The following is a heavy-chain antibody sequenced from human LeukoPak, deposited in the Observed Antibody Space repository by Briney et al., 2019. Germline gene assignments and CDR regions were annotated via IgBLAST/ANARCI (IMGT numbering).Heavy chain of an antibody. D-gene: IGHD3-9*01. CDR1: GFTFSSYS. Sequence: GGSLRLSCAASGFTFSSYSMNWVRQAPGKGLEWVSSISSSSSYIYYADSVKGRFTISRDNAKNSLYLQMNSLRGEDTAVYYCARAPRYYDILTGYSMQDAFDIWGQGTMVTVSS. V-gene: IGHV3-21*01. J-gene: IGHJ3*02. CDR3: ARAPRYYDILTGYSMQDAFDI. CDR2: ISSSSSYI.